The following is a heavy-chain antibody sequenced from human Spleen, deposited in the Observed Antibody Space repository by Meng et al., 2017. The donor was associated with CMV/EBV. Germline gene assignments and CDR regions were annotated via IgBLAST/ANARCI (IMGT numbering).Heavy chain of an antibody. CDR3: ARDAYVAYYGMDV. D-gene: IGHD3-16*01. Sequence: GGSLRLSCAASGFTVSSNYMSWVRQAPGKGLEWVAVISYDASKKHYADSVKGRFTISRDNSNNTMYLQMNSLRAEDTAVYYCARDAYVAYYGMDVWGQGTTVTVSS. CDR1: GFTVSSNY. J-gene: IGHJ6*02. V-gene: IGHV3-30*03. CDR2: ISYDASKK.